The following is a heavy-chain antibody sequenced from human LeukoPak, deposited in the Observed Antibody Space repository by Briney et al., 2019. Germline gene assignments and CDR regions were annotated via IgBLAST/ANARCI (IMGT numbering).Heavy chain of an antibody. CDR2: ISGSGGST. D-gene: IGHD1-14*01. CDR1: GFTFSSYA. V-gene: IGHV3-23*01. J-gene: IGHJ3*02. CDR3: VYRKRDAFDI. Sequence: PGGSLRLSCAASGFTFSSYAMSGVRQAPGKGLEGVSAISGSGGSTYYADSVKGRFTISGDNSKNTLYLQMNSRRAEDTAVYYCVYRKRDAFDIWGQGTMVTVSS.